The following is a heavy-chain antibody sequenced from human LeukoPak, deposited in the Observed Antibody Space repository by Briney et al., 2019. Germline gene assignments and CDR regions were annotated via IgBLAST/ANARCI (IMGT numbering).Heavy chain of an antibody. CDR2: ISDSGGRT. Sequence: GASLRLSCAVSGITLSNYGMSWVRQAPGKGLEWVAGISDSGGRTNYEDSVKGRFTISSDNPKKTKNLQISSMRGQDTAVYFCAKRGVVIRVILVGFHKEAYYFDSWGQGALVTVSS. V-gene: IGHV3-23*01. CDR3: AKRGVVIRVILVGFHKEAYYFDS. J-gene: IGHJ4*02. CDR1: GITLSNYG. D-gene: IGHD3-22*01.